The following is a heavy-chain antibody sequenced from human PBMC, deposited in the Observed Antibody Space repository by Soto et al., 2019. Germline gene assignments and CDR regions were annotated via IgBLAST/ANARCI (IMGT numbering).Heavy chain of an antibody. D-gene: IGHD3-10*01. V-gene: IGHV3-49*03. CDR3: TDS. CDR2: IRSKAYGGTT. Sequence: GGSLRLSCTASGFTFGDYAMSWFRQAPGKGLEWVGFIRSKAYGGTTEYAENSLYLQMNSLRADDTAIYYCASSLPPWSGDLYIGTDSWGQGTLVTVSS. J-gene: IGHJ4*02. CDR1: GFTFGDYA.